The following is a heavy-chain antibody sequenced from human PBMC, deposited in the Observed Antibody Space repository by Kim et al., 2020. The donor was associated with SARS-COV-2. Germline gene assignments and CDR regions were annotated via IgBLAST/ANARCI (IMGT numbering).Heavy chain of an antibody. J-gene: IGHJ5*02. CDR2: IYYSGST. CDR1: GGSISSGDYY. CDR3: ARDNGLLWFGELYGPFDP. D-gene: IGHD3-10*01. V-gene: IGHV4-30-4*01. Sequence: SETLSLTCTVSGGSISSGDYYWSWIRQPPGKGLEWIGYIYYSGSTYYNPSLKSRVTISVDTSKNQFSLKLSSVTAADTAVYYCARDNGLLWFGELYGPFDPWGQGTLVTVSS.